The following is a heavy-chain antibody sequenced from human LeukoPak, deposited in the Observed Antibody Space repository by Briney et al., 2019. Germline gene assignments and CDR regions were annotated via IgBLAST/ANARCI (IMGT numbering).Heavy chain of an antibody. CDR2: IYYSGST. CDR3: ARDHYDTLTGSRYFDY. Sequence: PSETLSLTCTVSGGFIRSYYWSWIRQPPGKGLEWIGSIYYSGSTNYNPSLKSRVTLSLDTSNTSKNQFSLKLSSVTAADTAAYYCARDHYDTLTGSRYFDYWGQGTLVTVSS. CDR1: GGFIRSYY. D-gene: IGHD3-9*01. V-gene: IGHV4-59*01. J-gene: IGHJ4*02.